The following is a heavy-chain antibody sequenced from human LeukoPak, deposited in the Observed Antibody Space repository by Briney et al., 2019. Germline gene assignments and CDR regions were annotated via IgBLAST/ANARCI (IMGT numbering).Heavy chain of an antibody. D-gene: IGHD1-7*01. CDR3: AKDAVPRNSMWDYFDY. CDR2: TGGDRVDK. Sequence: SGWSLKLSCVASGFTFSHYAMTWVRQAPGKGLEGVSGTGGDRVDKVYADSVKGRFTISRDNSKNTLYLQMNSLTAEDTAVYYCAKDAVPRNSMWDYFDYLGEGTLVTVSS. CDR1: GFTFSHYA. J-gene: IGHJ4*02. V-gene: IGHV3-23*01.